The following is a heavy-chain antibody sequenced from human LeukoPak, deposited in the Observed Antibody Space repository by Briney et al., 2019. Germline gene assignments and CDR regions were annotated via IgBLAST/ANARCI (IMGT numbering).Heavy chain of an antibody. CDR2: IYTGGST. Sequence: SETLSLTCTVSGGSISRYYWSWIRQPAGKELEWIGRIYTGGSTNYNPSLKSRVAISVDTSKNQFSLKLSSVTAADTAVYYCAGLSWNGDYYYYYIDVWGKGTTVTVSS. D-gene: IGHD1-1*01. J-gene: IGHJ6*03. CDR1: GGSISRYY. V-gene: IGHV4-4*07. CDR3: AGLSWNGDYYYYYIDV.